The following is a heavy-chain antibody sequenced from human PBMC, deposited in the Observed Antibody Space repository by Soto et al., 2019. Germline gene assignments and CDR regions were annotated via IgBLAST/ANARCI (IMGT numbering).Heavy chain of an antibody. V-gene: IGHV3-30*18. D-gene: IGHD1-26*01. CDR1: GFTFSSYG. Sequence: QVQLVESGGGVVQPGRSLRLSCAASGFTFSSYGMHWVRQAPGKGLEWVAVVSYDGNNKYYADSVKGRFTISRDNSKNTLYLQMNSLRAEDTAVYYCAKDYLSWDLDFDSWGQGTLVTVSS. CDR3: AKDYLSWDLDFDS. J-gene: IGHJ4*02. CDR2: VSYDGNNK.